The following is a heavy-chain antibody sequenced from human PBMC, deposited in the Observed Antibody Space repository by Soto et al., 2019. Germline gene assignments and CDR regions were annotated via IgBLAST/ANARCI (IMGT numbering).Heavy chain of an antibody. CDR2: INPSGGST. J-gene: IGHJ3*02. D-gene: IGHD3-22*01. CDR1: GYTFTSYY. CDR3: ASLYYYDSSGLHDAFDI. V-gene: IGHV1-46*01. Sequence: ASVKVSCKASGYTFTSYYMHWVRQAPGQGLEWMGIINPSGGSTSYAQKFQGRVTMTRDTSTSTVYMELSSLRSEDTAVYYCASLYYYDSSGLHDAFDIWGQGPMVNVSS.